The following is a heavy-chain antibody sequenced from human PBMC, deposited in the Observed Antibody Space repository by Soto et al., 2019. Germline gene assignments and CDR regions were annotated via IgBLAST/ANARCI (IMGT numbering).Heavy chain of an antibody. D-gene: IGHD5-12*01. CDR2: ISGSGGST. CDR1: GFTFSSYA. CDR3: ANLPATNSLYYFDY. J-gene: IGHJ4*02. Sequence: PGGSLRLSCAASGFTFSSYAMSWVRQAPGKGLEWVSAISGSGGSTYYADSVKGRFTISRDNSKNTLYPQMNSLRAEDTAVYYCANLPATNSLYYFDYWGQGTLVTVSS. V-gene: IGHV3-23*01.